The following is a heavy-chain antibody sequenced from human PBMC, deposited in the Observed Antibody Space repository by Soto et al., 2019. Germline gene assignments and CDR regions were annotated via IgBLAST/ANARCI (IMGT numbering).Heavy chain of an antibody. Sequence: HEHLVQYGAEVKRPGASLKVSCKASGYSFTGYYIHWVRQAPGQGLEWMGWINPDSGATNYAQNCLGRVTRTSDTSISTASMDLTSLTSDDTAVYYCARGDYGAGGYPFPYFDYWGQGTLVIVSS. CDR2: INPDSGAT. D-gene: IGHD2-8*02. J-gene: IGHJ4*02. CDR1: GYSFTGYY. CDR3: ARGDYGAGGYPFPYFDY. V-gene: IGHV1-2*02.